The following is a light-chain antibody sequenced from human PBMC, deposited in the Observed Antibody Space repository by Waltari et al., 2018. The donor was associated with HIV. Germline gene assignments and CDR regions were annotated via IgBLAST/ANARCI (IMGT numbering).Light chain of an antibody. Sequence: EIVMTQSPPTLSVSPGERATLSCRASQSITTKLAWYQQKPGQAPRLLIFGASTRATGIPARFSGGGSGTEFSLSISSLQSEDFGVYYCQQYSNWPPYTFGQGTKLEI. CDR1: QSITTK. J-gene: IGKJ2*01. CDR3: QQYSNWPPYT. CDR2: GAS. V-gene: IGKV3-15*01.